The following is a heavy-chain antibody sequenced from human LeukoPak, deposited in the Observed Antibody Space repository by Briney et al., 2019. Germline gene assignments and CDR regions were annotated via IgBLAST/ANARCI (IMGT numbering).Heavy chain of an antibody. D-gene: IGHD3-22*01. V-gene: IGHV4-34*01. CDR1: GGSFSGYY. Sequence: PSETLSLTCAVYGGSFSGYYWSWIRQPPGKGLEWIGEINHSGSTNCNPSLKSRVTISVDTSKNKFSLKLSSVTAADTAVYYCRYYYDSSGYNFDYWGQGTLVTVSS. CDR3: RYYYDSSGYNFDY. J-gene: IGHJ4*02. CDR2: INHSGST.